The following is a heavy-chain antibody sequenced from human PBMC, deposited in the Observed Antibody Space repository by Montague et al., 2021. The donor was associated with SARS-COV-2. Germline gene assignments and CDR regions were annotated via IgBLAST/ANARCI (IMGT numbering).Heavy chain of an antibody. V-gene: IGHV4-4*07. CDR1: GDSISSFY. D-gene: IGHD2-15*01. CDR2: IYASGGT. Sequence: SETLSLTCTVSGDSISSFYWNWIRQPAGKGLEWIGRIYASGGTNYNPSLKSRVTMSVDTSKNQFSLKLNSVTAADTAVYYCGRRVVAATPVVEYWGRGTLVTVSS. J-gene: IGHJ4*02. CDR3: GRRVVAATPVVEY.